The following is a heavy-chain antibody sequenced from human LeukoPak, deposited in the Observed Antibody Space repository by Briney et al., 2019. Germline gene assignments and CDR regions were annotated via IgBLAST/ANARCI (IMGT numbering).Heavy chain of an antibody. Sequence: ASVKVSCKASGYTFTGYYMHWVRQAPGQGLEWMGWMSPNSGNTGYAQKFQGRVTMTRNTSVSTAYMELSSLRSEDTAVYYCAREGGSIDWFDPWGQGTLVTVSS. J-gene: IGHJ5*02. CDR1: GYTFTGYY. V-gene: IGHV1-8*02. CDR2: MSPNSGNT. D-gene: IGHD3-16*01. CDR3: AREGGSIDWFDP.